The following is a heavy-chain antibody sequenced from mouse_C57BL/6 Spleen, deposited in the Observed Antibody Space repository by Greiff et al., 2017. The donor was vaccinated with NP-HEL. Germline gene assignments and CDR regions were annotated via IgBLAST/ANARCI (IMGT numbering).Heavy chain of an antibody. Sequence: VQLQQSGPALVKPGDSVQISCPSSFYSFTCSFIHLLLHIPVQSLEWIGRINPYHGDTFYNQKFKGKATLTVDKSSSTAHMELRSLTSEDSAVYYCARDGNYAMDYWGQGTSVTVSS. CDR1: FYSFTCSF. CDR2: INPYHGDT. V-gene: IGHV1-20*01. CDR3: ARDGNYAMDY. D-gene: IGHD2-1*01. J-gene: IGHJ4*01.